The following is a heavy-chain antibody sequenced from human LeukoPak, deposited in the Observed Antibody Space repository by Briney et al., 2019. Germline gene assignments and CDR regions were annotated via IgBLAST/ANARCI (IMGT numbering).Heavy chain of an antibody. CDR3: ARELWFGERYTFDP. D-gene: IGHD3-10*01. Sequence: SQTLSLTCTVSGGSISSGSYYWSWIRQPAGKGLEWIGRIYTSGSTNYNPSLKSRVTISVDTSKNQFSLKLSSVTAADTAVYYCARELWFGERYTFDPWGQGTLVTVSS. V-gene: IGHV4-61*02. CDR1: GGSISSGSYY. J-gene: IGHJ5*02. CDR2: IYTSGST.